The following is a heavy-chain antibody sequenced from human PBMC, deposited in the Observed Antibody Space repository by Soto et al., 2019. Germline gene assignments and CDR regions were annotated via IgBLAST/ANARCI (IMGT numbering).Heavy chain of an antibody. J-gene: IGHJ5*02. CDR2: TYYRYKWYN. CDR3: ARASYCSSTSCYTFPWFDP. CDR1: GDSVSSNSAA. Sequence: SHTLSLTCAISGDSVSSNSAAWNWIRQSPSRGLEWLGRTYYRYKWYNDYAVSVKSRVTINPDTSKNQFSLQLNSVTPEDTAVYYCARASYCSSTSCYTFPWFDPWGQGTMVAVSA. D-gene: IGHD2-2*02. V-gene: IGHV6-1*01.